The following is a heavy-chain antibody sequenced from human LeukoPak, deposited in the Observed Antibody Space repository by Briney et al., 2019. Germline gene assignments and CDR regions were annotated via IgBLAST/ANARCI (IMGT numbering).Heavy chain of an antibody. CDR3: ARDGELLWFGEFRTNFYYFDY. Sequence: GASVKVSCKASGYTFTGYYMHWVRQAPGQGLEWMGWINPNSGGTNYAQKFQGRVTMTRDTSISTAYMELSRLRSDDTAVYYCARDGELLWFGEFRTNFYYFDYWGQGTLVTVSS. D-gene: IGHD3-10*01. CDR2: INPNSGGT. V-gene: IGHV1-2*02. CDR1: GYTFTGYY. J-gene: IGHJ4*02.